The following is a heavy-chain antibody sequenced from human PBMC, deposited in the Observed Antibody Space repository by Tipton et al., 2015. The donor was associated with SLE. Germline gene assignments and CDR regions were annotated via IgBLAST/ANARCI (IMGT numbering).Heavy chain of an antibody. CDR2: IYTSGAT. V-gene: IGHV4-4*07. D-gene: IGHD5-18*01. CDR3: ARDDYSYGSI. Sequence: TLSLTCNVSGVSISSSYWSWIRQPAGKGLEWIGRIYTSGATDDNPSLKSRVTMSVDMSKNQIFLKMTSVTAADSAVYYCARDDYSYGSIWGQGTIVTVSS. CDR1: GVSISSSY. J-gene: IGHJ3*02.